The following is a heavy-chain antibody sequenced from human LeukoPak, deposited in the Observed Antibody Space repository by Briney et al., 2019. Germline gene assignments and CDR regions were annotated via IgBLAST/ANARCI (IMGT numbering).Heavy chain of an antibody. Sequence: ASVKVSYKASGYTFTSYDINWVRQATGQGLEWMGWMNPNSGNTGYAQNFQGRVTITRNTSITTAYMELSSLRSEDTAVYYCARGPPYDSSGYYGDYWGQGTLVTVSS. CDR3: ARGPPYDSSGYYGDY. CDR2: MNPNSGNT. D-gene: IGHD3-22*01. V-gene: IGHV1-8*03. CDR1: GYTFTSYD. J-gene: IGHJ4*02.